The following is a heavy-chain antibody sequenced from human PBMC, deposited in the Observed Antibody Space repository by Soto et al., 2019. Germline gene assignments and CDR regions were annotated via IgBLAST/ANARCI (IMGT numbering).Heavy chain of an antibody. V-gene: IGHV4-31*03. J-gene: IGHJ5*02. CDR3: ARERYYDILSGLDP. Sequence: QVQLQESGPGLVKPSQTLSLTCTVSGGSISSGGYYWSWIRQHPGKGLEWIGYIYYSGSTYYNPSLKCRVTISVDTSKNQFSLKLSSVTAADTAVYYCARERYYDILSGLDPWGQGTLVTVSS. CDR1: GGSISSGGYY. CDR2: IYYSGST. D-gene: IGHD3-9*01.